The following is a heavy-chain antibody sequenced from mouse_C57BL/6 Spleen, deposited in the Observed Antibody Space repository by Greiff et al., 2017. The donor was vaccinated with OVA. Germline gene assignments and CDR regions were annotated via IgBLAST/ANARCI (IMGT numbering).Heavy chain of an antibody. CDR2: IDPSDSET. CDR3: AREGAYYVSSYGGYFDV. J-gene: IGHJ1*03. V-gene: IGHV1-52*01. CDR1: GYTFTSYW. D-gene: IGHD1-1*01. Sequence: QVQLQQPGAELVRPGSSVKLSCKASGYTFTSYWMHWVKQRPIQGLEWIGNIDPSDSETHYNQKFKDKATLTVDKSSSTAYMQLSSLTSEDSAVYYCAREGAYYVSSYGGYFDVWGTGTTVTVSS.